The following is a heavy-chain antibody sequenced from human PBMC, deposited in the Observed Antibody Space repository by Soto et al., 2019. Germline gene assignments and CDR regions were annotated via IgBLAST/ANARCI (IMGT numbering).Heavy chain of an antibody. J-gene: IGHJ4*02. D-gene: IGHD6-13*01. V-gene: IGHV3-23*01. CDR2: ISGSGGST. CDR1: GFTFSSYA. CDR3: AYSSTPYDY. Sequence: EVQLLESGGGLVQPGGSLRLCCPASGFTFSSYAMSWVRQAPGKGLEWVSAISGSGGSTYYADSVKGRFTISRDNSKNPLYLQMNSLRAEDTAVYYCAYSSTPYDYWGQGTLVTVSS.